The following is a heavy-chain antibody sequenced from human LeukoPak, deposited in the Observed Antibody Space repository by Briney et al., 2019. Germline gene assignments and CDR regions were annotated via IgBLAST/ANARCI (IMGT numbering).Heavy chain of an antibody. D-gene: IGHD6-13*01. J-gene: IGHJ4*02. Sequence: GASVKVSCKASGYTFTSYDINWVRQATGQGLEWMGWMNPNSGNTGYAQKLQGRVTMTTDTSTSTAYMELRSLRSDDTAVYYCARGPPYLVPIGYWGQGTLVTVSS. V-gene: IGHV1-8*01. CDR2: MNPNSGNT. CDR1: GYTFTSYD. CDR3: ARGPPYLVPIGY.